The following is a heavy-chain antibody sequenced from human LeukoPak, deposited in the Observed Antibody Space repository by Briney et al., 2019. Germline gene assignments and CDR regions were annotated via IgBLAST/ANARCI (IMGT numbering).Heavy chain of an antibody. V-gene: IGHV4-59*12. J-gene: IGHJ4*02. CDR3: ARDPSPWYFDY. Sequence: SETLSLTCTVSGGSISSYYWTWIRQPPGKRLEWIGYIYYSGSTNYNPSLKSRVTISVDTSKNQFSLQLNSVTPEDTAVYYCARDPSPWYFDYWGQGTLVTVSS. CDR2: IYYSGST. CDR1: GGSISSYY.